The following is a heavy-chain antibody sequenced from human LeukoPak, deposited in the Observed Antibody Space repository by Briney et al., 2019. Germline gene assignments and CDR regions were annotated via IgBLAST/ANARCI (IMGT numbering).Heavy chain of an antibody. Sequence: SETLSLTCTVSGGSIISGGYYWNWVRQPPGKGLEWIGDIYHSGSTYYNPPLKSRVTILVDRSKNQFSLKLSSVTAADTAVYYCAGRREDYYDSSGYTSPLDYWGQGTLVPVSS. D-gene: IGHD3-22*01. CDR2: IYHSGST. J-gene: IGHJ4*02. V-gene: IGHV4-30-2*01. CDR1: GGSIISGGYY. CDR3: AGRREDYYDSSGYTSPLDY.